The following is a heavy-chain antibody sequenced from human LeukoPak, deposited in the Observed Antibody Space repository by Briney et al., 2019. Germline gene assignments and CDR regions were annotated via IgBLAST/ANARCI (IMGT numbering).Heavy chain of an antibody. CDR2: INHSGST. J-gene: IGHJ3*02. CDR3: ARETLAGGSPFDI. Sequence: PSETLSLTCAVYGGSFSGYYWSWIRQPPGKGLEWIGEINHSGSTNYNPSLKSRVTISVDTSKNQFSLKLSSVTAADTAVYYCARETLAGGSPFDIWGQGTMVTVSS. D-gene: IGHD3-16*01. V-gene: IGHV4-34*01. CDR1: GGSFSGYY.